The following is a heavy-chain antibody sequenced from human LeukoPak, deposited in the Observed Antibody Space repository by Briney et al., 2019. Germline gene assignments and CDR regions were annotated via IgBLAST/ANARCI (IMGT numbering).Heavy chain of an antibody. D-gene: IGHD3-22*01. CDR3: ARAAHYYDSSGYYSRDYYYGMDV. V-gene: IGHV3-23*01. J-gene: IGHJ6*02. Sequence: PGGSLRLSCEASGLTFNSYAMAWVRQAPGKGLEWVSSVFGSGETHYTDSVKGRFTISRDNSKNTVYLQMNSLRAEDTAVYYCARAAHYYDSSGYYSRDYYYGMDVWGQGTTVTVSS. CDR1: GLTFNSYA. CDR2: VFGSGET.